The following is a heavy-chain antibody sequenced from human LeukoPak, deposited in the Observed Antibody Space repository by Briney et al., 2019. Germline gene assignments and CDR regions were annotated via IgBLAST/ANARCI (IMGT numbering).Heavy chain of an antibody. CDR2: ISSSSSYI. J-gene: IGHJ4*02. Sequence: GSLRLSCAASGFTFSSYNMNWVRQAPGKGLEWVSSISSSSSYIYYADSVKGRFTISRDNAKNSLYLQMNSLRAEDTAVYYCASALLAIAVAGYWGQGTLVTVSS. V-gene: IGHV3-21*01. D-gene: IGHD6-19*01. CDR3: ASALLAIAVAGY. CDR1: GFTFSSYN.